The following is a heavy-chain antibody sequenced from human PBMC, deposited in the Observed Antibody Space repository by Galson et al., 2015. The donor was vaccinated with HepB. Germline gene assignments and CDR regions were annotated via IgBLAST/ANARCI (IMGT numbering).Heavy chain of an antibody. CDR3: ARASTEWLPHDAFDI. V-gene: IGHV1-69*13. Sequence: SVKVSCKASGGTFSSYAISWVRQAPGQGLEWMGGIIPIFGTANYAQKFQGRVTITADESTSTAYMELSSLRSEDTAVYYCARASTEWLPHDAFDIWGQGTMVTVSS. CDR2: IIPIFGTA. D-gene: IGHD3-3*01. J-gene: IGHJ3*02. CDR1: GGTFSSYA.